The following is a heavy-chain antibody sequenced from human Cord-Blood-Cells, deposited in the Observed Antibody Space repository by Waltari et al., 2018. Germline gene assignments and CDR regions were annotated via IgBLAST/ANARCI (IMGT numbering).Heavy chain of an antibody. Sequence: QVQLVQSGAEVKKPGASVKVSCKASGYTFTGHYMHWVRQAPGQGLEWMGWINPNSGGTNYAQKFQGWVTMTRDTSISTAHMELSRLRSDDTAVYYCARDSGSYFSAFDIWGQGTMVTVSS. D-gene: IGHD1-26*01. CDR2: INPNSGGT. V-gene: IGHV1-2*04. CDR3: ARDSGSYFSAFDI. CDR1: GYTFTGHY. J-gene: IGHJ3*02.